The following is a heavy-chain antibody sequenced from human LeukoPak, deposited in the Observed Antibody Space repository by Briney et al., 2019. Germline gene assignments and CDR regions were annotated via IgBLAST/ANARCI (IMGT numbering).Heavy chain of an antibody. D-gene: IGHD1-26*01. V-gene: IGHV4-39*01. J-gene: IGHJ4*02. CDR1: GGSISSSSYY. CDR2: IYHSGST. Sequence: SETLSLTCTVSGGSISSSSYYWGWIRQPPGKGLEWIGSIYHSGSTYYNPSLKSRVTISVDTSKNQFSLKLSSVTAADTAVYYCARPSGSYYLGIFDYWGQGTLVTVSS. CDR3: ARPSGSYYLGIFDY.